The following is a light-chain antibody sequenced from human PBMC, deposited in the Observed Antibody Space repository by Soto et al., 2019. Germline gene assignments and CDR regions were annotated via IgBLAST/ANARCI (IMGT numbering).Light chain of an antibody. Sequence: DIQMTQSPSSLSASVGYSVAITCRASQDISNFLNWYQQTPGKAPKLLTYDASDLETVVPSRFSGTGSGTDFTFTISNVQPEDTATYYCQQYDSLPFTFGPGTKVDIK. J-gene: IGKJ3*01. V-gene: IGKV1-33*01. CDR1: QDISNF. CDR3: QQYDSLPFT. CDR2: DAS.